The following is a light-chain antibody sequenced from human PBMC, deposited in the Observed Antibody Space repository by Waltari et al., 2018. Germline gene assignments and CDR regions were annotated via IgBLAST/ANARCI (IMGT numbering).Light chain of an antibody. V-gene: IGLV3-19*01. J-gene: IGLJ2*01. CDR2: GKN. CDR3: HSRDSSGDVI. Sequence: SYELTQNPAVSVALGQTVRITCQGDSLRTYYVSWFHQKPGRAPALVIYGKNNRPSGIPDRFSASSSGRTASLTIIGAQAEDEADYYCHSRDSSGDVIIGGGTKLTVV. CDR1: SLRTYY.